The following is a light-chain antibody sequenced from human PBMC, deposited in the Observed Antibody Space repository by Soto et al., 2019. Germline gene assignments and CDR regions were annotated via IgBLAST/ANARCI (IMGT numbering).Light chain of an antibody. J-gene: IGKJ1*01. CDR1: QSISSQ. CDR2: DAS. Sequence: DIQMTQSPSTLSASVGDRVTITCRDSQSISSQVAWYQQKPGKTPKRLIYDASSLESGVPPRFSGSGSGTAFTVTISSLQPDEFATYYGQDYNSYSRTFGQGTKVEVK. V-gene: IGKV1-5*01. CDR3: QDYNSYSRT.